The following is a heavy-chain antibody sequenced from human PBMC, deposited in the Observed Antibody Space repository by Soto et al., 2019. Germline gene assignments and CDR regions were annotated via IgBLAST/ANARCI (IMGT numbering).Heavy chain of an antibody. CDR1: GGSISNYY. CDR2: IYYSGST. D-gene: IGHD1-26*01. J-gene: IGHJ4*02. V-gene: IGHV4-59*08. Sequence: SETLSLTCTVSGGSISNYYWSWIRQPPGKGLEWIGYIYYSGSTNYNPSLKSRVTISVDTSKNQFSLKLSSVTAADTAVYYCARQYGGSYADYWGQGTLVTVSS. CDR3: ARQYGGSYADY.